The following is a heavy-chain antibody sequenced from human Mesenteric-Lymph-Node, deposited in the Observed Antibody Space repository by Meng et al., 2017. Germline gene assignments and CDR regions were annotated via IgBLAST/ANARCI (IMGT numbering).Heavy chain of an antibody. CDR2: IRSKAYGGTT. CDR1: GFTFSSYE. V-gene: IGHV3-49*04. D-gene: IGHD2-15*01. CDR3: TSGTKISYCSGGSCYTGIDAFDI. J-gene: IGHJ3*02. Sequence: GGSLRLSCAASGFTFSSYEMNWVRQAPGKGLEWVGFIRSKAYGGTTEYAASVKGRFTISRDDSKSIAYLQMNSLKTEDTAVYYCTSGTKISYCSGGSCYTGIDAFDIWGQGTMVTVSS.